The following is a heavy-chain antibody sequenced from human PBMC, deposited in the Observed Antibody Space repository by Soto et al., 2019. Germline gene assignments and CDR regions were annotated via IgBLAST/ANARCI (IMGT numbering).Heavy chain of an antibody. Sequence: QLEESGGGLVKPEGSLRLSCAASGFTFSDYYMSWIRQAPGKGLEWVAYISSSGSIIKYGDSMKGRFTISRDNSKNTLYLQVNSLRVEDTGVYHCARDAEGMDVWGQGTTVIVSS. CDR1: GFTFSDYY. CDR2: ISSSGSII. J-gene: IGHJ6*02. V-gene: IGHV3-11*01. CDR3: ARDAEGMDV.